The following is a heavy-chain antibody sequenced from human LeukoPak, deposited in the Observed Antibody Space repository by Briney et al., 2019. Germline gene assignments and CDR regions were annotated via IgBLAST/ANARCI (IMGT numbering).Heavy chain of an antibody. CDR2: MNPNSGNT. CDR1: GYTFTSYD. CDR3: ARRSPYRVRGPLGIWFDP. Sequence: GASVKVSCKASGYTFTSYDINWVRQATGQGLEWMGWMNPNSGNTGYAQKFQGRVTMTRNTSISTAYMELSSLRSEDTAVYYCARRSPYRVRGPLGIWFDPWGQGTLVTVPS. D-gene: IGHD3-10*01. J-gene: IGHJ5*02. V-gene: IGHV1-8*01.